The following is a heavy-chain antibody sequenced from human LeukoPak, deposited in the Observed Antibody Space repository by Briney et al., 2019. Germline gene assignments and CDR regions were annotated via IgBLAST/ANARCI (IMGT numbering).Heavy chain of an antibody. V-gene: IGHV4-59*01. CDR3: ARTPRVYYYYGMDV. J-gene: IGHJ6*04. D-gene: IGHD2-15*01. Sequence: SETLSLTCTVSGGSISSYYWSWIRQPPGKGLEWIGYIYYSGSTNYNPSPKSRVTISVDTSKNQFSLKLSSVTAADTAVYYCARTPRVYYYYGMDVWGKGTTVTVSS. CDR2: IYYSGST. CDR1: GGSISSYY.